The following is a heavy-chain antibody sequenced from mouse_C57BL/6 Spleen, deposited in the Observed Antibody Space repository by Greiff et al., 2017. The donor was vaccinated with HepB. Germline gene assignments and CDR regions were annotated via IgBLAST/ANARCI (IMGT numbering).Heavy chain of an antibody. CDR1: GFTFSDYG. D-gene: IGHD1-1*02. CDR2: ISSGSSTI. J-gene: IGHJ2*01. Sequence: DVKLVESGGGLVKPGGSLKLSCAASGFTFSDYGMHWVRQAPEKGLEWVAYISSGSSTIYYADTVKGRFTISRDNAKNTLFLQMTSLRSEDTAMYYWARPGGPYYFDYWGQGTTLTVSS. CDR3: ARPGGPYYFDY. V-gene: IGHV5-17*01.